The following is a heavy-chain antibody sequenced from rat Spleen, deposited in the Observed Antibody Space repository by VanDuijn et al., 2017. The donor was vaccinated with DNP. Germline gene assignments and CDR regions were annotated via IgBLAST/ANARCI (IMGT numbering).Heavy chain of an antibody. CDR3: TRSIAAISDY. CDR2: IGTGGGNT. Sequence: EVQLVESGGGLVQPGRSMKLSCAASGFTFSNYYLAWVRQAPAKGLEWVASIGTGGGNTYYRDSVKGRFTISRDNAKSTLYLQMDSLRSEDTATYYCTRSIAAISDYWGQGVMVTVSS. D-gene: IGHD1-2*01. CDR1: GFTFSNYY. J-gene: IGHJ2*01. V-gene: IGHV5-25*01.